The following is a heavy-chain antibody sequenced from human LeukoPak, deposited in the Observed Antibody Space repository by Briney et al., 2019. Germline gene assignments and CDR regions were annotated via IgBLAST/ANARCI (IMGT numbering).Heavy chain of an antibody. CDR2: ICYSGST. V-gene: IGHV4-31*03. Sequence: SETLSLTCTVSGGSISSGGYYWSWIRQHPGKGLEWIGYICYSGSTYYNPSLKSRVTISVDTSKNQFSLKLSSVTAADTAVYYCARVRALGYSSSGIDPWGQGTLVTVSS. CDR3: ARVRALGYSSSGIDP. CDR1: GGSISSGGYY. J-gene: IGHJ5*02. D-gene: IGHD6-13*01.